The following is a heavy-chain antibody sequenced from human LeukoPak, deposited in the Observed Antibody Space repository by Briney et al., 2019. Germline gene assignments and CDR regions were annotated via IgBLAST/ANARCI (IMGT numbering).Heavy chain of an antibody. Sequence: GGSLRLSCAASGFTFSNYAMTWVRQAPGKGLEWVSSISGSSGSTFYADSVKGRFTISRDNSKNTLYLQMNSLRAEDTAVYYCARGGSYLSAFDIWGQGTMVTVSS. CDR1: GFTFSNYA. D-gene: IGHD1-26*01. V-gene: IGHV3-23*01. CDR3: ARGGSYLSAFDI. CDR2: ISGSSGST. J-gene: IGHJ3*02.